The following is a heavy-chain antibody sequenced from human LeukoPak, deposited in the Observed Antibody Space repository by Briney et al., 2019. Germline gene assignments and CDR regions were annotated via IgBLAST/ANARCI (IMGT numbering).Heavy chain of an antibody. J-gene: IGHJ4*02. D-gene: IGHD4-23*01. CDR2: ISAYNGNT. CDR1: GYTFTSFG. Sequence: GASVKVSCKASGYTFTSFGISWVRQAPGQGLEWMGWISAYNGNTNYAQKLQGRVTMTTDTSTSTAYMELSSLRSEDTAVYYCARVKFGGNSPPRFDYWGQGTLVTVSS. V-gene: IGHV1-18*01. CDR3: ARVKFGGNSPPRFDY.